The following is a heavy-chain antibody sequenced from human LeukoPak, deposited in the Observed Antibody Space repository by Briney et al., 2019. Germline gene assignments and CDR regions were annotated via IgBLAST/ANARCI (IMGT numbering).Heavy chain of an antibody. V-gene: IGHV4-61*01. CDR1: GGSVSSGSYY. Sequence: SETLSLTCTVSGGSVSSGSYYWSWIRQPPGKGLEWIAYIYYSGSTNYNPSLKSQVTISVDTSKNQFSLKLSSVTAADTAVYYCARESMVRGVIGYWGQGTLVTVSS. CDR3: ARESMVRGVIGY. D-gene: IGHD3-10*01. CDR2: IYYSGST. J-gene: IGHJ4*02.